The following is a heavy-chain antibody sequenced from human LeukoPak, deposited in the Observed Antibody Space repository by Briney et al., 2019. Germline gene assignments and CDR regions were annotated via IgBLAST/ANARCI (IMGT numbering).Heavy chain of an antibody. V-gene: IGHV3-74*03. CDR3: ARDPRNYYDSSGYYPRHDRLFDY. D-gene: IGHD3-22*01. CDR1: GFTFSSYW. CDR2: INSDGSST. J-gene: IGHJ4*02. Sequence: GGSLRLSCAASGFTFSSYWVHWVRQAPGKGLVWVSRINSDGSSTTHADPVKGRFTISRDNAKKTLYLQMNSLRVEDTAVYYCARDPRNYYDSSGYYPRHDRLFDYWGQGTLVTVSS.